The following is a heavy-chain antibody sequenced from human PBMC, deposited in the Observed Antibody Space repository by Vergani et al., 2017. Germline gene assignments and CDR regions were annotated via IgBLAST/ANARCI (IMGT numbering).Heavy chain of an antibody. V-gene: IGHV3-7*01. D-gene: IGHD3-3*01. CDR1: GFTFSSYW. Sequence: EVQLLESGGGLVQPGGSLRLSCAASGFTFSSYWMSWVRQAPGKGLEWVANIKQDGSEKYYVDSVKGRFTISRDNAKNSLYLQMNSLRAEDTAVYYCARGTTYYDFWSGYYPSDAFDIWGQGTMVTVSS. CDR2: IKQDGSEK. CDR3: ARGTTYYDFWSGYYPSDAFDI. J-gene: IGHJ3*02.